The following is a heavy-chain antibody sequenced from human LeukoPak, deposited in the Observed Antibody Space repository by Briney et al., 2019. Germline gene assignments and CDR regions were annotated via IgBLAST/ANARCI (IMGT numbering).Heavy chain of an antibody. CDR1: LSTLSTHW. CDR2: LRQDGGDK. V-gene: IGHV3-7*05. D-gene: IGHD1-26*01. Sequence: GGSLRLSCTASLSTLSTHWMTWFRQTPGKGLEWVASLRQDGGDKYYVDSVKGRFTISRDNAANSLYLQMNSLRAEDTAVYYCARETRGTVGSYWGQGTPVTVSS. J-gene: IGHJ4*02. CDR3: ARETRGTVGSY.